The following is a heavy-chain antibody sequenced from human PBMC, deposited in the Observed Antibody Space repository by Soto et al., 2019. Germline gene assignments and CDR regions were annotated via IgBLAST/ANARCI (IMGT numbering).Heavy chain of an antibody. CDR1: GYTLTSYD. D-gene: IGHD3-10*01. V-gene: IGHV1-8*01. J-gene: IGHJ4*02. CDR2: MNPSTGDT. Sequence: QVQLVQSGAEVKKPGASVKVSCKASGYTLTSYDINWVRQATGQGLEWVGWMNPSTGDTGYAQKFQGRVTMTSKASIGTAYMELNSLRSEDTAVYFCAKDNGKYGSGSFSHWGQGTLVTVSS. CDR3: AKDNGKYGSGSFSH.